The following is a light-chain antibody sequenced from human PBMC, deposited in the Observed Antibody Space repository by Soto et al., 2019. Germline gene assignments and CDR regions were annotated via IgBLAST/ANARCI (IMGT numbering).Light chain of an antibody. V-gene: IGLV2-14*01. CDR2: EVS. J-gene: IGLJ1*01. CDR1: RTDVGGYNF. Sequence: QSVLTQPVSVSGSPGQSITISCTGTRTDVGGYNFVSWYQQHPGKAPKLIIYEVSNRPSGVSNRFSGSKSDNTASLTISGLQAEDEADYYCCSYVSSKTYVFGTGTKVTVL. CDR3: CSYVSSKTYV.